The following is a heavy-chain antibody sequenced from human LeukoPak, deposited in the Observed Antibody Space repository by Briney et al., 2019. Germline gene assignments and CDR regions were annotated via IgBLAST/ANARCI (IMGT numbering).Heavy chain of an antibody. CDR1: VFTFSSYA. CDR2: ISYDGSNK. J-gene: IGHJ4*02. D-gene: IGHD3-22*01. Sequence: PGGSLRLSCAASVFTFSSYAMHWVRQAPGKGLEWVAVISYDGSNKYYADSVKGRFTISRDNSKNTLYLQMNSLRAEDTAVYYCARDDSSGYPSYWGQGTLVTVSS. V-gene: IGHV3-30-3*01. CDR3: ARDDSSGYPSY.